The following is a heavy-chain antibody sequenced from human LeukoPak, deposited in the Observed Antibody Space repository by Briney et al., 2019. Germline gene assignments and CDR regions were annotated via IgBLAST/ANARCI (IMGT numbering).Heavy chain of an antibody. Sequence: GASVKVSCKASGGTFSSYAISWVRQAPGQGLEWMGGIIPIFGTANYAQKFQGRVTITADESTSTAYMELSSLRSEDTAVYYCARDYCSSTSCYLNAFDIWGQGTMVTVSS. V-gene: IGHV1-69*01. D-gene: IGHD2-2*01. J-gene: IGHJ3*02. CDR1: GGTFSSYA. CDR2: IIPIFGTA. CDR3: ARDYCSSTSCYLNAFDI.